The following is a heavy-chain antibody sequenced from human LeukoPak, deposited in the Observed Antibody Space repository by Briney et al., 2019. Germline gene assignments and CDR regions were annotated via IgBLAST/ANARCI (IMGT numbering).Heavy chain of an antibody. CDR2: ISWDGGST. CDR1: GFTFDDYA. CDR3: AKDSSGYREYFQH. J-gene: IGHJ1*01. Sequence: PGGSLRLSCAASGFTFDDYAMHWVRQAPGKGLEWVSLISWDGGSTYYADSVKGRFTISRDNSKNSLYLQMNSLRAEDTALYYCAKDSSGYREYFQHWGQGTLVTVSS. D-gene: IGHD3-22*01. V-gene: IGHV3-43D*03.